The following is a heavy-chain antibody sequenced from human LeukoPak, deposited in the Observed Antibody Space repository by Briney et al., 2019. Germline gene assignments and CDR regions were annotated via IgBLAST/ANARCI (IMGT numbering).Heavy chain of an antibody. J-gene: IGHJ4*02. CDR1: GFTFSSYG. Sequence: GSLRLSCAASGFTFSSYGMHWVRQAPGKGLEWVAVIWYDGSNKYYADSVKGRFTISRDNSKNTLYLQMNSLRAEDTAVYYCAREALMKYYFDYWGQGTLVTVSS. D-gene: IGHD2-8*01. CDR2: IWYDGSNK. V-gene: IGHV3-33*01. CDR3: AREALMKYYFDY.